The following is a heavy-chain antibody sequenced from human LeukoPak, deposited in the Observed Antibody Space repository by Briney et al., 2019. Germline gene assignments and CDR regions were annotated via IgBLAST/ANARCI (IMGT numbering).Heavy chain of an antibody. CDR1: GYTFTSYD. V-gene: IGHV1-18*01. Sequence: ASVKVSCKASGYTFTSYDINWVRQATGQGLEWMGWISAYNGNTNYAQKLQGRVTMTTDTSTSTAYMELRSLRSDDTAVYYCARDRPSLGYFDYWGQGTLVTVSS. CDR3: ARDRPSLGYFDY. J-gene: IGHJ4*02. CDR2: ISAYNGNT. D-gene: IGHD3-16*01.